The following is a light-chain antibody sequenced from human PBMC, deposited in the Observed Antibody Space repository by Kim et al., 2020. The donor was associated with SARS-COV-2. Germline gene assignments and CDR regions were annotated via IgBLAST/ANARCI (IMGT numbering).Light chain of an antibody. Sequence: SPGERATPSCRAGQSVTSSYLAWYQQKPGQAPRLLIYGASSRATGIPDRFSGSGSGTDLTLTISRLEPEDFAVYYFQQYDTSPITFGQGTRLEIK. J-gene: IGKJ5*01. V-gene: IGKV3-20*01. CDR3: QQYDTSPIT. CDR1: QSVTSSY. CDR2: GAS.